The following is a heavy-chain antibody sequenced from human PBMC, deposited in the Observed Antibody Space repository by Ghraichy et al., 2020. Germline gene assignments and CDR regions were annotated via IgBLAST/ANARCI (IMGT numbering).Heavy chain of an antibody. Sequence: GGSLRLSCAASGFTFSSYAMSWVRQAPGKGLEWVSGISGSGGSTYYADSVKGRFTISRDNSKSTLYLQMNNLRAEDTAGYYCAKDLRSSTSRNFDYWGQGTPVTVPS. CDR2: ISGSGGST. CDR3: AKDLRSSTSRNFDY. CDR1: GFTFSSYA. D-gene: IGHD2-2*01. J-gene: IGHJ4*02. V-gene: IGHV3-23*01.